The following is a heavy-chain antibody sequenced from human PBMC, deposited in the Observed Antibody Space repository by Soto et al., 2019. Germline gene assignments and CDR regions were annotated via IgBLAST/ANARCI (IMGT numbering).Heavy chain of an antibody. J-gene: IGHJ6*02. CDR1: GFIFCNCW. D-gene: IGHD3-22*01. CDR2: INSDGSST. CDR3: VRPIGYYGMDV. Sequence: GGSLRLSCVASGFIFCNCWMHWVRQAPGMGLVWVSHINSDGSSTTYADSVKGRFTISRDNAKNTLYLQMNSLRAEDTAVYYCVRPIGYYGMDVWGRGTTVTVPS. V-gene: IGHV3-74*01.